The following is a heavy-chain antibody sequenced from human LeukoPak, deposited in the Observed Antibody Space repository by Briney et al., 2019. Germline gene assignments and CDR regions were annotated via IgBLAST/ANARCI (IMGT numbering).Heavy chain of an antibody. J-gene: IGHJ4*02. CDR1: GGSISSYY. D-gene: IGHD3-22*01. CDR3: ARVRALSYYDSSGDLYYFQY. CDR2: IYYSGIT. V-gene: IGHV4-59*01. Sequence: SETLSLTCTVSGGSISSYYWSWLRQPPGKGLEWIGFIYYSGITDYNPSLKSRVTISVDTSKNQFSPKLSSVTAADTAVYYCARVRALSYYDSSGDLYYFQYWGQGTLVTVSS.